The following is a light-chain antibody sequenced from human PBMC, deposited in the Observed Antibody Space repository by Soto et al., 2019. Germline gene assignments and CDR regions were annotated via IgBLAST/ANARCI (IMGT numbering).Light chain of an antibody. V-gene: IGLV2-11*01. Sequence: QSALNQPRSVSGSPGQSVTISCTGTSSDVGGYNYVSWYQQHPGKAPKLMIYDVSKRPSGVPDCFSGSKSGNTASLTISGLQAEDEADYYCCSYAGSYTWVFGGGTKLTVL. CDR1: SSDVGGYNY. CDR3: CSYAGSYTWV. CDR2: DVS. J-gene: IGLJ2*01.